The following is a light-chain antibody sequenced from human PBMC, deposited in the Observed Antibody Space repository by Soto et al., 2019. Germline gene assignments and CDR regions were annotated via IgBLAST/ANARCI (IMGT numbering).Light chain of an antibody. CDR2: GTS. CDR3: QQYGISPWT. V-gene: IGKV3-20*01. Sequence: EIVLTQSSGTLSLSPGERATLSCRASQSVGSTYLAWYQQKPGQAPRLLIYGTSSRATGIPDRFSGSGSGTDFTLTISRLEPEDFAVFYCQQYGISPWTFGQGTKVDIK. CDR1: QSVGSTY. J-gene: IGKJ1*01.